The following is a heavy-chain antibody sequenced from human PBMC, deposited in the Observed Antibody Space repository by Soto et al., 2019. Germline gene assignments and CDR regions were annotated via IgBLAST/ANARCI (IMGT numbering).Heavy chain of an antibody. J-gene: IGHJ4*02. Sequence: ASLKVSCKASGYTFTSYGIICVRQAPGQGLEWMGWISAYNGNTNYAQKLQGRVTMITDTSTSTAYMELRSLRSDDTAVYYCATVEYSSSGFDYWGQGTLVTVSS. D-gene: IGHD6-6*01. V-gene: IGHV1-18*01. CDR2: ISAYNGNT. CDR1: GYTFTSYG. CDR3: ATVEYSSSGFDY.